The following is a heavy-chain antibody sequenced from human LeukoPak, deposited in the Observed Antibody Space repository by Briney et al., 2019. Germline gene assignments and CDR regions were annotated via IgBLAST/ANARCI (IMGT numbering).Heavy chain of an antibody. V-gene: IGHV3-30*02. CDR1: GFTFSRYG. CDR2: IRYDGSNK. J-gene: IGHJ4*02. CDR3: AKDQVYCSGGSCYSYFDY. D-gene: IGHD2-15*01. Sequence: GGSLRLSCAASGFTFSRYGIHWVRQAPGKGLEWVAFIRYDGSNKYYADSVKGRFTISRDNSKNTLYLQMNSLRAEDTAVYYCAKDQVYCSGGSCYSYFDYWGQGTLVTVSS.